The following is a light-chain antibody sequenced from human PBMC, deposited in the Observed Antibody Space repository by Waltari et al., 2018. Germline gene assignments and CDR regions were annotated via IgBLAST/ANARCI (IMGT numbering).Light chain of an antibody. CDR1: QDIGSH. J-gene: IGKJ1*01. V-gene: IGKV1-16*02. CDR3: LQYHNYPQT. CDR2: AAS. Sequence: DIQMTQSPSSLSASVGDRVTITCRASQDIGSHLAWFQQKPGKAPKSLIYAASALYSGVPSKFGGRGSGTHFTLIISSLQPDDFATYYCLQYHNYPQTFGLGTRV.